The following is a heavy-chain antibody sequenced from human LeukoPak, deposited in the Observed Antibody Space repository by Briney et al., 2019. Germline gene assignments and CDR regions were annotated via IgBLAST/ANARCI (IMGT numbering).Heavy chain of an antibody. CDR1: GFTFDDYG. CDR2: INWNGGST. V-gene: IGHV3-20*04. Sequence: GGSLRLSCAASGFTFDDYGMSWVRQAPGKGLEWVSGINWNGGSTGYAGSVKGRFTISRDNAKNSLYLQMNSLRAEDTALYYCARVRYYDSSGYSTELFDYWGQGTLVTVSS. J-gene: IGHJ4*02. CDR3: ARVRYYDSSGYSTELFDY. D-gene: IGHD3-22*01.